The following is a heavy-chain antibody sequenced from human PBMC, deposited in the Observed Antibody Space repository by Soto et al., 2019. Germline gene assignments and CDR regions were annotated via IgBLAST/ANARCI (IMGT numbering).Heavy chain of an antibody. CDR1: GDTITNYG. D-gene: IGHD6-19*01. CDR2: ISFYNGNT. V-gene: IGHV1-18*01. Sequence: QVQLVQSGGEVRKPGASVKVSCKASGDTITNYGISWVRQAPGQGLEWMGWISFYNGNTKYAQNLPGRVTLTTDTSSRTAYMELRSLRSDDTAVYYCASATSIAVAGKESWGQGTLVTVSS. J-gene: IGHJ4*02. CDR3: ASATSIAVAGKES.